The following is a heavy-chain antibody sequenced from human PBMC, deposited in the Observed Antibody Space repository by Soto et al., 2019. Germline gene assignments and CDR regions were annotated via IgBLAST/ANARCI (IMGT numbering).Heavy chain of an antibody. V-gene: IGHV3-66*01. CDR1: GFAVSSNY. Sequence: GSLRLSCAASGFAVSSNYMTWVRQAPGKGLEWVSVVHSGGSTYYADSVKDRLTLSRDNSKNTVYLQMSSLRADDTALYYCATGGSGVFDYWGQGTLVTVSS. D-gene: IGHD6-19*01. CDR2: VHSGGST. J-gene: IGHJ4*02. CDR3: ATGGSGVFDY.